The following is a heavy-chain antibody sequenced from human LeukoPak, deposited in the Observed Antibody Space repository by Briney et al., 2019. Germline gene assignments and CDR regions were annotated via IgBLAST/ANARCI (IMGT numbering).Heavy chain of an antibody. V-gene: IGHV1-18*01. CDR1: GYTFSSYG. Sequence: ASVKVSCKASGYTFSSYGVSWVRQAPGQGLEWMGWISAYNGNTNYAQKFQGRVTMTTDTSTNTAQMELRSLRSDDTAVYYCARVINDYGDYGFDYWGQGTLVTVSS. CDR3: ARVINDYGDYGFDY. CDR2: ISAYNGNT. D-gene: IGHD4-17*01. J-gene: IGHJ4*02.